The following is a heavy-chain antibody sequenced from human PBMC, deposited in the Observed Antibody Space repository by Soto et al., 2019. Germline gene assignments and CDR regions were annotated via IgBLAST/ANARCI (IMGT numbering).Heavy chain of an antibody. V-gene: IGHV4-59*01. CDR1: GGSIGRNY. J-gene: IGHJ3*01. CDR2: IYYSGTT. CDR3: ARGPYDGFDV. Sequence: KPSETLSLTCTVSGGSIGRNYWSWIRQPPGKGLQWIGYIYYSGTTDYNPSLKSRVTMSVDTSKMQFSLRLTSVTAADTAVYYCARGPYDGFDVWGQGTMVTVSS.